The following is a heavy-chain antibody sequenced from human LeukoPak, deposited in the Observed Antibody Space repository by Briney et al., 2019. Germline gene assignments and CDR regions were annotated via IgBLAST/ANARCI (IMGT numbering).Heavy chain of an antibody. V-gene: IGHV4-31*03. CDR1: GGSISSGGYY. Sequence: SETLSLTCSVSGGSISSGGYYWSWLRQHPGKGLEWVGDIYYSGSTYYNASLKSRVNISVDTSKKQLSLKLSSVTAADTAVYYCARGSYHFFDYWGQGTLVTVSS. CDR2: IYYSGST. J-gene: IGHJ4*02. CDR3: ARGSYHFFDY. D-gene: IGHD1-26*01.